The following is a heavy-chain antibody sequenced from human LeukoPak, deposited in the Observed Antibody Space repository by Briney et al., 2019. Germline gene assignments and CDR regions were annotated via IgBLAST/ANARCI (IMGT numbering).Heavy chain of an antibody. Sequence: GASVKVSCKASGFTFTSSAVQWVRQARGQRLEWIGWIVVGSGNTNYAQKFQERVTITRDMSTSTAYMELSSLRSEDTAVYYCAARCIAVAGTGYFFDYGGQGPLVTASS. CDR3: AARCIAVAGTGYFFDY. D-gene: IGHD6-19*01. CDR1: GFTFTSSA. J-gene: IGHJ4*02. V-gene: IGHV1-58*01. CDR2: IVVGSGNT.